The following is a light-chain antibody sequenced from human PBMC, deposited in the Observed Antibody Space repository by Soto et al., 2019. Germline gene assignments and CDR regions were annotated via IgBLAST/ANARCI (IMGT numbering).Light chain of an antibody. CDR3: QQYNTYPLT. J-gene: IGKJ4*01. CDR2: DAS. Sequence: TQSPATLSLSPGERATLSCRASQTISNWLAWYQQKPGKAPKVLIFDASTLDGGVPSRFSGRRSGTDFTLTISSLQPSDFATYYCQQYNTYPLTFGGGTKVEI. CDR1: QTISNW. V-gene: IGKV1-5*01.